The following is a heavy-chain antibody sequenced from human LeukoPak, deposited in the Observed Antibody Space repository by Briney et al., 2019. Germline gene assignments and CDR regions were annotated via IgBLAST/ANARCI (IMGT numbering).Heavy chain of an antibody. D-gene: IGHD2-2*01. J-gene: IGHJ6*02. CDR3: ARGRRCSSTSCYSGMDV. V-gene: IGHV3-11*01. Sequence: PGGSLRLSCAASGFTFSDYYMSWIRQAPGKGLEWVSYISSSGSTIYYADSVEGRFTISRDNAKNSLYLQMNSLRAEDTAVYYCARGRRCSSTSCYSGMDVWGQGTTVTVSS. CDR1: GFTFSDYY. CDR2: ISSSGSTI.